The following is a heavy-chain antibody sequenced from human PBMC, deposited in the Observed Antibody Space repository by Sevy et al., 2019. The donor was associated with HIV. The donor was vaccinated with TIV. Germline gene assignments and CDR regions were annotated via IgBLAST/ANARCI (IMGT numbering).Heavy chain of an antibody. V-gene: IGHV4-34*01. D-gene: IGHD3-9*01. J-gene: IGHJ4*02. Sequence: SETLSLTCAVYGGSFSGYYWSWIRQPPGKGLEWIGEINHSGSTNYNPSLKSRVSKSVDTSKNQFSLKLSSVTAADTAVYHCGRALADYDILTGYYRGAYYFDYWGQGTLVTVSS. CDR2: INHSGST. CDR1: GGSFSGYY. CDR3: GRALADYDILTGYYRGAYYFDY.